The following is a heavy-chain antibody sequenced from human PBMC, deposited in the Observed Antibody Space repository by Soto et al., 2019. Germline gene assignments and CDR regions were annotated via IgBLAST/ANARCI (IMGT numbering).Heavy chain of an antibody. CDR1: GYSFVNYW. CDR2: VYPGDSDT. Sequence: VHLVQSEVEVTKPGESLKISCKVSGYSFVNYWIGWVRQMPGKGLEWIGNVYPGDSDTDYSPSFQGRVTISADKSITTTYLQWSSLQASDTAIYYCARQSLSSSAFDFWGQGTLVIVSS. J-gene: IGHJ4*02. D-gene: IGHD6-13*01. CDR3: ARQSLSSSAFDF. V-gene: IGHV5-51*01.